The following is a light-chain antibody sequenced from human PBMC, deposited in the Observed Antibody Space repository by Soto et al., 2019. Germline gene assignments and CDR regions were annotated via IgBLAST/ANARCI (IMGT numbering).Light chain of an antibody. Sequence: DIEMTQSPSTLSASVGDRVTITCRASQTVERWLAWYQQKPGKAPNLVISDVSSLERGVPSRFSGSGSRTEFTLTISSLQPDDFATYYCQQYNSYSPFGGGTKVDI. CDR3: QQYNSYSP. J-gene: IGKJ4*01. CDR2: DVS. V-gene: IGKV1-5*01. CDR1: QTVERW.